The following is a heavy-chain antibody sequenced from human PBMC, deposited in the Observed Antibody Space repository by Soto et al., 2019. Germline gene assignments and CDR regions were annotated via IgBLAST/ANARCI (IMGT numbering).Heavy chain of an antibody. V-gene: IGHV3-53*01. J-gene: IGHJ4*02. Sequence: GGSLRLSCAASGFTVSTNYMSWVRQAPGKGLEWVSVIYRGGSTDYADSVKGRFTISRDNSKNTVYLQMNSLRADDTAVYYGAGDVPLSGYRFSGSYYYNFCGQLTLVTVSS. D-gene: IGHD1-26*01. CDR1: GFTVSTNY. CDR2: IYRGGST. CDR3: AGDVPLSGYRFSGSYYYNF.